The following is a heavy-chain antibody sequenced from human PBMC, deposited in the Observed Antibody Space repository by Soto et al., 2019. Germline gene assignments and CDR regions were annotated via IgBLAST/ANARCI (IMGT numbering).Heavy chain of an antibody. CDR2: IYWDDDK. D-gene: IGHD3-10*01. CDR3: AHYVSASPAGWFDP. Sequence: QITLKESGPTLVKPTQTLTLTCSFSGLSLSTSGEAVGWIRQPPGKALEWLALIYWDDDKFFNPTLKTRLTLTKDTSKNQVVLTLTNMDPVDTATYSCAHYVSASPAGWFDPWGQGVLVTVSS. J-gene: IGHJ5*02. V-gene: IGHV2-5*02. CDR1: GLSLSTSGEA.